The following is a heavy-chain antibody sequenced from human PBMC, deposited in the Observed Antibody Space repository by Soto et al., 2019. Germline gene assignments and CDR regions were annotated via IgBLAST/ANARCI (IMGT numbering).Heavy chain of an antibody. CDR3: ARHSKDPSNWNDVVFTDYYGMDV. V-gene: IGHV5-10-1*03. CDR2: IDPSDSYT. CDR1: GYSFTSYW. Sequence: EVQLVQSGAEVKKPGESLRISCKGSGYSFTSYWISWVRQMPGKGLEWMGRIDPSDSYTNYSPSFQGHVTISADKSISTAYLQWSSLKASDTAMYYCARHSKDPSNWNDVVFTDYYGMDVWGQGTTVTVSS. D-gene: IGHD1-20*01. J-gene: IGHJ6*02.